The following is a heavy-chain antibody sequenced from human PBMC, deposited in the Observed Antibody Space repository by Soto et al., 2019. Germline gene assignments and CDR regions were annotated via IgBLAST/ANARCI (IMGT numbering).Heavy chain of an antibody. J-gene: IGHJ3*02. CDR3: AAGYSTGLDAFDI. Sequence: EVQLVQSGAEAKKPGESLRISCKGSGYNFANFWIGWVRQMPGKGLEWMGMIFPGDSDTKNSPSLEGQITMSVDKSDSSAYLQWRSLKASHTAIYYCAAGYSTGLDAFDIWGQGTMVTVSS. CDR1: GYNFANFW. V-gene: IGHV5-51*01. CDR2: IFPGDSDT. D-gene: IGHD2-8*02.